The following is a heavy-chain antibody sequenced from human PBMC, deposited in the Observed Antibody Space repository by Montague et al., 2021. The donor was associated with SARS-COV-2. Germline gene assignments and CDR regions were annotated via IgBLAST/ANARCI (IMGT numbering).Heavy chain of an antibody. V-gene: IGHV3-48*03. J-gene: IGHJ6*02. CDR3: ARDVDPYSWDGMDV. Sequence: SLRLSCAASGLSFSSYEMNWARQAPGKGLEWISYISSGSGSSIRYADXXRGRFTISRANAKNSLYLQMNGLRAEDTAIYYCARDVDPYSWDGMDVWGQGTTVTVSS. D-gene: IGHD2-15*01. CDR2: ISSGSGSSI. CDR1: GLSFSSYE.